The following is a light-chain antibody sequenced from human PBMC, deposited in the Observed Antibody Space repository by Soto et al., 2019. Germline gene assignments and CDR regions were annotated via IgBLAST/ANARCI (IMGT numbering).Light chain of an antibody. CDR3: QQYGSSPWT. V-gene: IGKV3-20*01. J-gene: IGKJ1*01. CDR2: GAS. Sequence: EIVLTQSPGTLYLSPGERATLSCRASQSVSSSYLAWYQQKPGQAPRPLIYGASSRAIGIPDRFSGSGSGTDFTLTISRLEPEDFSVYYCQQYGSSPWTFGQGPKVEIK. CDR1: QSVSSSY.